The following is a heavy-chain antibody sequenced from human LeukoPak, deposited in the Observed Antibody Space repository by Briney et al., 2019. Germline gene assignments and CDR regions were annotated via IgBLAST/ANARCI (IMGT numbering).Heavy chain of an antibody. J-gene: IGHJ4*02. D-gene: IGHD3-22*01. CDR3: ARALTYYYDSGGYYFDY. V-gene: IGHV4-31*03. CDR2: IYYSGST. CDR1: GGSISSGGYY. Sequence: SETLSLTCTVSGGSISSGGYYWSWIRQHPGKGLEWIGYIYYSGSTYYNPSLKSRVTISVDTSKNQFSLKLSSVTAADTAVYYCARALTYYYDSGGYYFDYWGQGTLVTVSS.